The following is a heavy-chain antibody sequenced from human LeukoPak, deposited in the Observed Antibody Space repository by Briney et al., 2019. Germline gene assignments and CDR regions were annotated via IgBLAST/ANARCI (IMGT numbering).Heavy chain of an antibody. D-gene: IGHD6-19*01. Sequence: GGSLRLSCAASGFTFSSHAMSWVRQAPGKGLVWVSVISGGGTSTYYADSVKGRFTISKDNSRNTLYLQMNSLRAEDTAVYYCAKTFIAVANPIDYWGQGTLVTVSS. V-gene: IGHV3-23*01. J-gene: IGHJ4*02. CDR3: AKTFIAVANPIDY. CDR2: ISGGGTST. CDR1: GFTFSSHA.